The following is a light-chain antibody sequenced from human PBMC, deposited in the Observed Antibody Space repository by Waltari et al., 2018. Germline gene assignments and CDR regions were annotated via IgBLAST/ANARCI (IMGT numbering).Light chain of an antibody. Sequence: DIVMTQSPDSLALSLGERATINCTSSQSVLDSSNNRNYLAWYLRKPGQPPKMLIYWASTRESGVPDRFSGSGSGTDFTLTISSLQAEDVAVYYCQQYYSTPQTFGQGTNVEIE. V-gene: IGKV4-1*01. CDR1: QSVLDSSNNRNY. CDR2: WAS. J-gene: IGKJ1*01. CDR3: QQYYSTPQT.